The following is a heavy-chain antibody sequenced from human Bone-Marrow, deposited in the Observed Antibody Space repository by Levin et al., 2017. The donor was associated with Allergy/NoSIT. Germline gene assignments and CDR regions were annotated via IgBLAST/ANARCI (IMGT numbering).Heavy chain of an antibody. CDR1: SGSLSGYY. CDR2: IYTSEST. V-gene: IGHV4-4*07. D-gene: IGHD3-10*01. J-gene: IGHJ4*02. Sequence: PGGSLRLSCIVSSGSLSGYYWSWIRQPAGKGLEWIGRIYTSESTYYNPSLKSRVTMSLDTSKNQFSLNLTSVTAADTAVYYCAREARSGVRKGFDFWGQGTLVTVSS. CDR3: AREARSGVRKGFDF.